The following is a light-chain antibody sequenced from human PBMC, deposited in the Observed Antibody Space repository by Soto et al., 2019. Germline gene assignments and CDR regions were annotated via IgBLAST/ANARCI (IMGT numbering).Light chain of an antibody. J-gene: IGKJ4*01. CDR1: QAISNY. V-gene: IGKV1-33*01. CDR2: EAS. CDR3: QQYDNVPLT. Sequence: DIQMTQSPSSLSASVGDRVTITCRASQAISNYLNWYQQKPGKAPELLIYEASQLETGIPSRFSGSGSGTDFTFAISSLQPEDIGTYYCQQYDNVPLTFGGGTKVEIK.